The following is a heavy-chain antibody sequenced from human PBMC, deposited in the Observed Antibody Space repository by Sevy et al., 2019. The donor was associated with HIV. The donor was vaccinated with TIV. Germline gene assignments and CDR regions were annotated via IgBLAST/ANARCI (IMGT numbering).Heavy chain of an antibody. Sequence: GGFLRLSCAASGFTFSSYSMNWVRQAPGKGLEWLSSISSSSSYIYYADSVKGRFTISRDNAKNSLYLQMNSLRAEDTAMYYSARDSVMVAAISSYYFDYWGQGTLVTVSS. D-gene: IGHD2-15*01. V-gene: IGHV3-21*01. CDR1: GFTFSSYS. CDR3: ARDSVMVAAISSYYFDY. J-gene: IGHJ4*02. CDR2: ISSSSSYI.